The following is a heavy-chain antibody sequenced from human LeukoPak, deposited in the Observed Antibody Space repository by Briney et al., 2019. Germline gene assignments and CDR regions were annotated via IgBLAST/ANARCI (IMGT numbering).Heavy chain of an antibody. J-gene: IGHJ5*02. CDR3: ARVNYYGSGSYYQYYWFDP. CDR1: GGSISSYY. D-gene: IGHD3-10*01. Sequence: SETLSLTCTVSGGSISSYYWSWIRQPPGKGLEWIGYIYYSGSTNYNPSLKSRVTISVDTSKNLFSLKLSSVTAADTAVYYCARVNYYGSGSYYQYYWFDPWGQGTLVTVSS. CDR2: IYYSGST. V-gene: IGHV4-59*01.